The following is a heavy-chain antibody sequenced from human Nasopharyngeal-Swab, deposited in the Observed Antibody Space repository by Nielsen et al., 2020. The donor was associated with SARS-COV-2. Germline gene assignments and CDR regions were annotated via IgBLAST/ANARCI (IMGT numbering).Heavy chain of an antibody. CDR1: GFTFSSYG. CDR3: ALAVYDYIDY. V-gene: IGHV3-30*03. CDR2: ISYDGSNK. Sequence: GESLKISCAASGFTFSSYGMLWVRQAPGKGLEWVAVISYDGSNKYYADSVKGRFTISRDNSKNTLYLQMNSLRAEDTAVYYCALAVYDYIDYWGQGTLVTVSS. D-gene: IGHD5/OR15-5a*01. J-gene: IGHJ4*02.